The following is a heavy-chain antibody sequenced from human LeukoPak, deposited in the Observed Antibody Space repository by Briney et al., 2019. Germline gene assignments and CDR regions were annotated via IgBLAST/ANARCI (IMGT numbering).Heavy chain of an antibody. Sequence: GASVKVSSKASGYTFTSYGIRWVRQAPGQELEWMGEIIPIFGTANYAQKFQGRVTITADESTSAAYMELSSLRSEDTAVYYCARDFREYSSSSPFDYWGQGNLVTVSS. V-gene: IGHV1-69*13. CDR3: ARDFREYSSSSPFDY. CDR2: IIPIFGTA. J-gene: IGHJ4*02. D-gene: IGHD6-6*01. CDR1: GYTFTSYG.